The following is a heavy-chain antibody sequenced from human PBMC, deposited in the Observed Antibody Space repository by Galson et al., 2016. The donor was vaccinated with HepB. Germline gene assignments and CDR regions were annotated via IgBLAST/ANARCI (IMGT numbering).Heavy chain of an antibody. J-gene: IGHJ4*01. CDR3: GASRDGYIDY. V-gene: IGHV3-74*01. CDR2: ISLDGSVT. CDR1: GFSFSTKA. D-gene: IGHD5-24*01. Sequence: SLRLSCAASGFSFSTKAMSWVRQAPGKGLVWVSRISLDGSVTIYGDSVKGRFSTSRDNAKNTLFLQMNSLRAEDTAVYYCGASRDGYIDYWGQGALVTISS.